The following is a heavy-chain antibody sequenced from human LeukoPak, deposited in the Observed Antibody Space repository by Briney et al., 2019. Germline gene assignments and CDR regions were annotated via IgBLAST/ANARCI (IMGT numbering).Heavy chain of an antibody. CDR2: IWYDGSNK. Sequence: GGSLRLSCAASGFTFSSYGMHWVRQAPGKGLEWVAVIWYDGSNKYYADSVKGRFTISRDNSKNTLYLQMNSLRAEDTAVYYCVLAARPGGWFDPWGQGTLVTVSS. J-gene: IGHJ5*02. D-gene: IGHD6-6*01. V-gene: IGHV3-33*01. CDR1: GFTFSSYG. CDR3: VLAARPGGWFDP.